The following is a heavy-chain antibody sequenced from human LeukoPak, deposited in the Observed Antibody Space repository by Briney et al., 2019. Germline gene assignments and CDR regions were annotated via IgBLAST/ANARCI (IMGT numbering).Heavy chain of an antibody. Sequence: PGGSLRLSCAASGFTFSRHVMQWARQAPGKGLEWVAVISYDGNNRFYTDSVKGRFTISRDNSRNTLYLQMNSLSGDDAAVYSCARGGIPTGPYYYFYYMDVWGKGTAVTVSS. CDR1: GFTFSRHV. D-gene: IGHD1-14*01. J-gene: IGHJ6*03. CDR3: ARGGIPTGPYYYFYYMDV. V-gene: IGHV3-30*10. CDR2: ISYDGNNR.